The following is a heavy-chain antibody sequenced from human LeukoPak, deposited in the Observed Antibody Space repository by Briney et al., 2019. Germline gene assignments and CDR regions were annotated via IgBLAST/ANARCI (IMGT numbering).Heavy chain of an antibody. CDR3: ARLQESTAARVGSFDY. V-gene: IGHV5-51*01. D-gene: IGHD2-2*01. CDR2: IYPGDSDT. CDR1: GYSFTSYW. Sequence: GESLKTSCKGSGYSFTSYWIGWVRQMPGKGLEWMGIIYPGDSDTRYSPSFQGQVTISADKSISTAYLQWSSLKASDTAMYYCARLQESTAARVGSFDYWGQGTLVTVSS. J-gene: IGHJ4*02.